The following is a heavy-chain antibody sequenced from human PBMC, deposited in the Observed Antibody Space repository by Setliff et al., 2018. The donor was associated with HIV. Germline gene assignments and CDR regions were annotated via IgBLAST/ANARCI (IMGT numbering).Heavy chain of an antibody. CDR3: ARESSTVRGVIDI. J-gene: IGHJ3*02. D-gene: IGHD3-10*01. CDR2: IWYDGSNK. V-gene: IGHV3-33*08. Sequence: GGSLRLSCAASGFAFSTYAMNWVRQAPGKGLEWVAVIWYDGSNKYYADSVKGRFTVSRDNSKNTVYLQMNSLRDEDRAVYYCARESSTVRGVIDIWGQGTMVTVSS. CDR1: GFAFSTYA.